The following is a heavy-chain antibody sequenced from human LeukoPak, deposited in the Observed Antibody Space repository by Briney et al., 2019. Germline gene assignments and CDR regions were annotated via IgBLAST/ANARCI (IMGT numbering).Heavy chain of an antibody. CDR1: GFTFSNAW. Sequence: PGGSLRLSCAASGFTFSNAWMSWVRQAPGKGLEWVGRIKSKTDGGTTDYAAPVKGRFTISRDDSKNTLYLQMNSLKTEDTAVYYCTTEGGGQLASYYFDYGGQGTLVTVSS. V-gene: IGHV3-15*01. J-gene: IGHJ4*02. CDR2: IKSKTDGGTT. D-gene: IGHD6-13*01. CDR3: TTEGGGQLASYYFDY.